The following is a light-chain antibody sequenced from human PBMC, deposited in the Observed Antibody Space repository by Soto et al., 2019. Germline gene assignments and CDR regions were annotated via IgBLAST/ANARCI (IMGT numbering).Light chain of an antibody. V-gene: IGKV3-20*01. J-gene: IGKJ4*01. CDR3: QPYNNWPLT. Sequence: EIVLTQSPGTLSLSPGDTATLSCRASQSVSSRYLGWYQQRPGQAPRLLIYGASSRATGIPDRFSGSGSGTDFTLTISRLEPEDFAVYYCQPYNNWPLTFGGGTKVEIK. CDR2: GAS. CDR1: QSVSSRY.